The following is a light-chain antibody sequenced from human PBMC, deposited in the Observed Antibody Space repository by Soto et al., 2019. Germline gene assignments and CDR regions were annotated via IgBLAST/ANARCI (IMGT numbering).Light chain of an antibody. V-gene: IGKV4-1*01. J-gene: IGKJ1*01. CDR2: WAS. CDR1: QSVLYSSNNKNY. Sequence: DIVMTQSPDSLAVSLGERATINCKSSQSVLYSSNNKNYLAWYQQKPGQSPKLLIYWASTRESGVPDRFIGSGSGTDFPLTISSLQAEDVAVYYCQQFHSTPKTFGQGTKVEIK. CDR3: QQFHSTPKT.